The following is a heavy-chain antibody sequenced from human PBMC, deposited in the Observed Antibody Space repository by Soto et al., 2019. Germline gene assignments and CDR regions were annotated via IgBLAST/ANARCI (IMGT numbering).Heavy chain of an antibody. D-gene: IGHD3-10*01. V-gene: IGHV3-74*01. Sequence: GGSVRLSCAASGFTFNIYWMHWIRQAPGKGPVWVSRVNSDGSGTIYADSVKGRFTISRDNAKNTVYLQMNNLRADDTAVYYCARDEYYSITAPWGQGTLVTVSS. J-gene: IGHJ5*02. CDR2: VNSDGSGT. CDR1: GFTFNIYW. CDR3: ARDEYYSITAP.